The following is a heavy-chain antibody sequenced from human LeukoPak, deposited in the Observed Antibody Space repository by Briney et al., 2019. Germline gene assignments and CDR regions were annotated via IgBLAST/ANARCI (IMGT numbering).Heavy chain of an antibody. CDR1: GFSFSSYG. D-gene: IGHD1-20*01. V-gene: IGHV3-33*01. J-gene: IGHJ4*02. CDR3: ARCITGTTNLFDY. CDR2: IWYDGSNK. Sequence: GRSLRLSCAASGFSFSSYGMHWVRRAPGKGLEWVAVIWYDGSNKNYADSVKGRFTISRDNSKNTLYLQMNSLRAEDTAVYYCARCITGTTNLFDYWGQGTLVTVSS.